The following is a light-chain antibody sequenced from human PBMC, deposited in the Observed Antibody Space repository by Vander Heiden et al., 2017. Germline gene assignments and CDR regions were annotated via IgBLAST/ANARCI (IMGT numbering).Light chain of an antibody. V-gene: IGLV3-21*02. CDR2: DDD. J-gene: IGLJ2*01. CDR3: QVWHSSDDQGI. CDR1: NIGRET. Sequence: SYMLTQPPSVSVAPGQTARISCGGNNIGRETVHWYQQKPGQAPVMVVYDDDDRPSGIPERFSGSNSGNTATLSISRVEAGDEADYYCQVWHSSDDQGIFGAGTKLTVL.